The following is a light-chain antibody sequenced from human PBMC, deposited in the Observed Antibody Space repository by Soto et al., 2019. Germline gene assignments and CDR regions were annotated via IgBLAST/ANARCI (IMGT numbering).Light chain of an antibody. V-gene: IGKV3-11*01. CDR2: DAS. Sequence: EIVLTQSPATLSLSPGERATLSCRASQSVSGNLAWYQQKPGQAPSLLIYDASNRATGIPVRFSGSGFGTDFTLSISSLEPEDFAVYYCQQRTSWPLTFGGGTKVEIK. CDR3: QQRTSWPLT. CDR1: QSVSGN. J-gene: IGKJ4*01.